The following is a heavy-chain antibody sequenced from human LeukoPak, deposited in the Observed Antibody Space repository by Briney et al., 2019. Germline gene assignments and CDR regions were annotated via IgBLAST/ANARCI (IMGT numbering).Heavy chain of an antibody. CDR2: INQDGGEN. CDR1: GFTVGLYW. CDR3: ARNPQWLSYSMDV. V-gene: IGHV3-7*01. D-gene: IGHD6-19*01. J-gene: IGHJ6*02. Sequence: GGSLRLSCAASGFTVGLYWMSWVRRAPGKGLEWVANINQDGGENYSVDSVKGRFTISRDNAKSSLYLQMNSLRVEDAAVYYCARNPQWLSYSMDVWGQGTTVTVSS.